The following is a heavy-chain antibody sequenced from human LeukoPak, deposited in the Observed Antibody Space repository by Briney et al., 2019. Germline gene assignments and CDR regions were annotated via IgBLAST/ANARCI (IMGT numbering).Heavy chain of an antibody. V-gene: IGHV7-4-1*02. CDR1: GYSFTSFA. D-gene: IGHD2-15*01. CDR2: INTNNGDP. Sequence: GASVKVSCKASGYSFTSFAMNWVRQAPGQGLEWMGWINTNNGDPTYAQGFTGRFVFSLDTSVSTAYLQISSLKTEDTAVYYCARVGLHCNGGSCPEYWGQGTLVTVSS. J-gene: IGHJ4*02. CDR3: ARVGLHCNGGSCPEY.